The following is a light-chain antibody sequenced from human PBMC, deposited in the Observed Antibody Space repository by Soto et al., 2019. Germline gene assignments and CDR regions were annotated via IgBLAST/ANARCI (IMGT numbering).Light chain of an antibody. V-gene: IGKV3-20*01. Sequence: EIVLTQSPGTLSLSPGERATLSCRASQNVASSYLAWYQQKPGQAPRLLIYHTSSRATGIPDRFTGGGSGTDFTLTISRLEPEDFAVYYCQHYGSSLWTFGQGTKVDIK. CDR3: QHYGSSLWT. J-gene: IGKJ1*01. CDR2: HTS. CDR1: QNVASSY.